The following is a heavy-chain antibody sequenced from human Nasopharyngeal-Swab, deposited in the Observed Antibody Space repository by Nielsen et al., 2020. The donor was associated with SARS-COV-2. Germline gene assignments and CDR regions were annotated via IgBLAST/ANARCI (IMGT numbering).Heavy chain of an antibody. CDR2: IYPGDSDA. J-gene: IGHJ3*02. Sequence: GGSLRLSCKGSGSSFTRNWIAWVRQMPGKGLEWMGIIYPGDSDARYSPSFLGQVTISADKSINTAYLQWSSLKASDTAMYWCARQQFIGTAAPLGAFDIWGQGTMVTVSS. CDR1: GSSFTRNW. V-gene: IGHV5-51*01. D-gene: IGHD2-2*01. CDR3: ARQQFIGTAAPLGAFDI.